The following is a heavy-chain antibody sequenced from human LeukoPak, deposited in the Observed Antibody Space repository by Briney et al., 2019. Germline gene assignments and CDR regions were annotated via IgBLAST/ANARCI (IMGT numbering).Heavy chain of an antibody. Sequence: GGSLRLSCAASGFTFSSYSMNWVRQAPGKGLEWVSYISSSSSTIYYADSVKGRFTISRDNAKNSLYLQMNSLRAEDTAVYYCARSLYYYGSGSSDYWGQGTLVTVSS. CDR1: GFTFSSYS. J-gene: IGHJ4*02. CDR2: ISSSSSTI. CDR3: ARSLYYYGSGSSDY. V-gene: IGHV3-48*04. D-gene: IGHD3-10*01.